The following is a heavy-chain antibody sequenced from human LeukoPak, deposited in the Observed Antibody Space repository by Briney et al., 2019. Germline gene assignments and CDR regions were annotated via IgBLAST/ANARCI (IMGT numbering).Heavy chain of an antibody. CDR2: IHYTGKP. D-gene: IGHD3-16*01. V-gene: IGHV4-59*11. CDR1: GGSISGHY. J-gene: IGHJ6*02. CDR3: ARFGVDYDMDV. Sequence: SETLSLTCSVSGGSISGHYWTWIRQPPGKGLEWIGQIHYTGKPDYNPSLKSRISISVDTSKNQVSLQVSSVTAADSAIYYCARFGVDYDMDVWGHGTTVTVFS.